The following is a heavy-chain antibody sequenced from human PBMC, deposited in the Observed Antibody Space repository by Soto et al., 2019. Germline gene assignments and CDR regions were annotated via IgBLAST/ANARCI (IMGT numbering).Heavy chain of an antibody. D-gene: IGHD7-27*01. Sequence: EVQLLESGGGLVQPGGSLRLSCAASGFTFSSYAITWVRQAPGTGLEWVSIISDSGGFTYYADSVKGRFTTSRDNSINTLYLQMNSLRAEDTAVYYCAKRPRNWGKWYFDLWGRGTLVTVSS. CDR1: GFTFSSYA. CDR2: ISDSGGFT. V-gene: IGHV3-23*01. CDR3: AKRPRNWGKWYFDL. J-gene: IGHJ2*01.